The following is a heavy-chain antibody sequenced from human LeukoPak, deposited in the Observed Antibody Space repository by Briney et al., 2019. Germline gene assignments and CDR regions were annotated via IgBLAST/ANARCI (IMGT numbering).Heavy chain of an antibody. CDR3: ARDPIPYYDFWSGDAFDI. J-gene: IGHJ3*02. V-gene: IGHV3-7*01. D-gene: IGHD3-3*01. Sequence: GGSLRLSCAASGFTFSSYWMSWVRQAPRKGLEWVANIKQYGSEKYYVDSVKGRFTISRDNAKNSLYLQMNSLRAEDTAVYYCARDPIPYYDFWSGDAFDIWGQGTMVTVSS. CDR2: IKQYGSEK. CDR1: GFTFSSYW.